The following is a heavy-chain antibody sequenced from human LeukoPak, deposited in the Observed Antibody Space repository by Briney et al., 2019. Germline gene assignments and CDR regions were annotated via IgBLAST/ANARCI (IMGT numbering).Heavy chain of an antibody. CDR1: GFTFSDYY. CDR3: ARAPEWLAQGAAYYMDV. J-gene: IGHJ6*03. CDR2: SSSSGSTI. D-gene: IGHD5-12*01. Sequence: GGSLRLSCAASGFTFSDYYMSWIRQAPGKGLEWVSYSSSSGSTIYYADSVKGRFTISRDNAKNSLYLQMNSLRAEDTAVYYCARAPEWLAQGAAYYMDVWGKGTTVTVSS. V-gene: IGHV3-11*04.